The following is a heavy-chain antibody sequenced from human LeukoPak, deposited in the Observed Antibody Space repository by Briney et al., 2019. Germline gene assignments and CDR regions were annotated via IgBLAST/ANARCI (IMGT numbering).Heavy chain of an antibody. J-gene: IGHJ4*02. CDR3: ATADYYDSRGRFDY. CDR2: FDPGDGET. V-gene: IGHV1-24*01. D-gene: IGHD3-22*01. Sequence: EASVKVSCKVSGYTLTELSMHRVRQAPGKGLEWMGGFDPGDGETIYAQKFQGRVTMTEDTSTDTAYMELSSLRSEDTAVYYCATADYYDSRGRFDYWGQGTLVTVSS. CDR1: GYTLTELS.